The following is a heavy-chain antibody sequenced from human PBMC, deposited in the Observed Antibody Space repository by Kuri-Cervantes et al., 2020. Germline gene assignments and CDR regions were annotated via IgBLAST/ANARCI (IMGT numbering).Heavy chain of an antibody. CDR3: ASSATARGGMDV. V-gene: IGHV3-7*01. D-gene: IGHD5-18*01. CDR2: TKYDESEK. Sequence: GSLRLSCAASGFTFSNYWMSWVRQAPGKGLEWVANTKYDESEKYYVDSVKGRFTISRDNAKDSLYLQMNSLRAEDTAVYYCASSATARGGMDVWGQGTTVTVSS. CDR1: GFTFSNYW. J-gene: IGHJ6*02.